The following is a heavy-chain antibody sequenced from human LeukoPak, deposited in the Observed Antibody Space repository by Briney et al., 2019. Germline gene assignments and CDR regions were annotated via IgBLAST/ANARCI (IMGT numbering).Heavy chain of an antibody. CDR3: ARHDTAMATDYGMDV. CDR1: GFTFSDYY. D-gene: IGHD5-18*01. CDR2: ISSRGSTI. Sequence: GGSLRLSCAASGFTFSDYYMSWVRQAPGKGLEWVSYISSRGSTIYYADSVKGRFTISRDNAKNSLYLQMNSLRAEDTAVYYCARHDTAMATDYGMDVWGQGTTVTVSS. V-gene: IGHV3-11*01. J-gene: IGHJ6*02.